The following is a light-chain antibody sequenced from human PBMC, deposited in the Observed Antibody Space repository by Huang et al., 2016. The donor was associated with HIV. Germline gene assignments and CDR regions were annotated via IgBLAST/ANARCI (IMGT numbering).Light chain of an antibody. Sequence: EIVLTQSPGSLSLSPGDRATLSCRASQYVADAYVAWYQHIPGQLPRLLIYGASRRAPGIPDRFSVSGFSTDFNLTISRLEPEDFAVYYCQQCGDSTWTFGQGTKVEVK. CDR2: GAS. CDR1: QYVADAY. J-gene: IGKJ1*01. V-gene: IGKV3-20*01. CDR3: QQCGDSTWT.